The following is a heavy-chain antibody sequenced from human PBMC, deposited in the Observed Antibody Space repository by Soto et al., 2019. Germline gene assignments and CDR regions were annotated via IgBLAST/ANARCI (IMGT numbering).Heavy chain of an antibody. J-gene: IGHJ3*02. CDR1: GFTFSSYG. CDR2: ISYDGSNK. V-gene: IGHV3-30*18. CDR3: AKGYYDFWSGYPHAFDI. Sequence: GGSLRLSCAASGFTFSSYGMHWVRQAPGKGLEWVAVISYDGSNKYYADSVKGRFTISRDNSKNTLYLQMNSLRAEDTAVYYCAKGYYDFWSGYPHAFDIWGQGTMVTVSS. D-gene: IGHD3-3*01.